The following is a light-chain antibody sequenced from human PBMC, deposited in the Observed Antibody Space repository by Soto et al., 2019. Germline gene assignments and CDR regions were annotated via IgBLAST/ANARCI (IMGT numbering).Light chain of an antibody. CDR2: DAS. CDR1: QDISNY. J-gene: IGKJ2*01. Sequence: DIQMTQSPSSLSASVGDRVTITCQASQDISNYLNWYQQKPGKAPKLLIYDASNLETGVPSRFSGSGYGTDFTSTIRSLQPEDIATYYCQQPGYTFGQGTKLEIK. V-gene: IGKV1-33*01. CDR3: QQPGYT.